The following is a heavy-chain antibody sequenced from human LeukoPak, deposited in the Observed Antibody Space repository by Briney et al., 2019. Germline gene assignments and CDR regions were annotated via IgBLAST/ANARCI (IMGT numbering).Heavy chain of an antibody. D-gene: IGHD1-26*01. CDR3: ARDWEGASS. V-gene: IGHV4-61*02. J-gene: IGHJ5*02. CDR1: GGSISSGSYY. Sequence: SETLSLTCTVSGGSISSGSYYWSWIRQPAGKGLEWIGRIYTSGSTNYNPSLKSRVTISVDTSKNQFSLKLSSVTAADTAVYYCARDWEGASSWGQGTLVTVSS. CDR2: IYTSGST.